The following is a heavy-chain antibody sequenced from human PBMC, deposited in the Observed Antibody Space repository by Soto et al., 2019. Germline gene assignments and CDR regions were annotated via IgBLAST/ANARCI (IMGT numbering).Heavy chain of an antibody. CDR1: GGTFSSYT. CDR3: ARVGDQPYNWFDP. J-gene: IGHJ5*02. CDR2: IIPMFGRA. V-gene: IGHV1-69*08. D-gene: IGHD2-2*01. Sequence: QVQLVQSGAEVKKPGSSVKVSCKASGGTFSSYTISLVRQAPGQGLEWMGRIIPMFGRANYAQKFQGRVTITADTSTRKASMELISLRFSDNAVYYCARVGDQPYNWFDPWGQGTLVTVSS.